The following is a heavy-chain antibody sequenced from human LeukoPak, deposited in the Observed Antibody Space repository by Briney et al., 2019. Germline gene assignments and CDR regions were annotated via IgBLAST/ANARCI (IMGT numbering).Heavy chain of an antibody. D-gene: IGHD7-27*01. CDR3: AKDVGFRSSGHWGFDALEI. V-gene: IGHV3-23*01. Sequence: GGSLRLSCAASGFSFDDYGMSWVRQAPGKGLEWVSAISGSGGSTYYADSVKGRFTISRDNSKNTLYLQMNSLRAEDTAVYYCAKDVGFRSSGHWGFDALEIWGQGTVVTVS. CDR1: GFSFDDYG. J-gene: IGHJ3*02. CDR2: ISGSGGST.